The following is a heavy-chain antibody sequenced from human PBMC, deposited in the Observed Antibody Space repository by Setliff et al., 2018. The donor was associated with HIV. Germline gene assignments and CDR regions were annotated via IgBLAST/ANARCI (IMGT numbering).Heavy chain of an antibody. CDR1: GYTFTSYD. D-gene: IGHD2-15*01. Sequence: ASVKVSCKASGYTFTSYDINWVRQATGQGLEWMGWMNPNSGHTIYYAASVRGRFTISRDNSKNTLYLQMNSLRAEDTAVYYCAQDRNFPKDVFDIWGQGTMVTVSS. CDR2: MNPNSGHTI. J-gene: IGHJ3*02. V-gene: IGHV1-8*02. CDR3: AQDRNFPKDVFDI.